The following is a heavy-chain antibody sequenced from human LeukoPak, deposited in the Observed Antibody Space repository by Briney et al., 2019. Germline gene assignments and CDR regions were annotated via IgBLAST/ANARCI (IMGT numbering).Heavy chain of an antibody. V-gene: IGHV3-74*01. CDR3: ARDSLYCSSTSCPNWFDP. D-gene: IGHD2-2*01. Sequence: PGGSLRLSCAASGFTFSSYWMHWVRQAPGKGLVWVSRINTGGSSTNYADSVKGRFTISRDNAKNTLYLQMNSLRAEDTAVYYCARDSLYCSSTSCPNWFDPWGQGTLVTVSS. CDR1: GFTFSSYW. CDR2: INTGGSST. J-gene: IGHJ5*02.